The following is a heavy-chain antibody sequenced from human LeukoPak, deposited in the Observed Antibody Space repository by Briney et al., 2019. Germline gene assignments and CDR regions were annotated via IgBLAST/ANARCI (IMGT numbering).Heavy chain of an antibody. CDR2: IIPIIGTA. CDR1: GGTFSSYA. Sequence: SVKVSCKASGGTFSSYAISWVRQAPGQGLEWMGGIIPIIGTANYAQKFQGRVTITADESTSTAYMELSSLRSEDTAVYYCAREYSGANTMIVDYWGQGTLVTVSS. D-gene: IGHD1-26*01. V-gene: IGHV1-69*01. CDR3: AREYSGANTMIVDY. J-gene: IGHJ4*02.